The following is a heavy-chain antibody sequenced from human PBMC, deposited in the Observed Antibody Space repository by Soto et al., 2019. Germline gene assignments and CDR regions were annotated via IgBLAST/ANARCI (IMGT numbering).Heavy chain of an antibody. CDR2: ISYDGTNK. CDR3: AKGGRGGYDYIDY. D-gene: IGHD5-12*01. Sequence: QVQLVESGGGVVQPGRSLRLSCAASGFTFSSFGMHWVRQAPGKGLEWVALISYDGTNKYYADSGKGRFTISRDNSKNTLYLQMNSLRAEDTAVYYCAKGGRGGYDYIDYWGQGTLVTVSS. CDR1: GFTFSSFG. V-gene: IGHV3-30*18. J-gene: IGHJ4*02.